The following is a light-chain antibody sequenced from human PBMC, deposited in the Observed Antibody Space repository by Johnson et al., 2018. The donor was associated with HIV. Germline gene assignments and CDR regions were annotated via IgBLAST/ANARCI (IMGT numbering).Light chain of an antibody. CDR2: ENN. V-gene: IGLV1-51*01. Sequence: QSVLTQPPSVSAAPGHNVSISCSGSSSNIGDNYISWYQQLPGAAPKLLIYENNKRPSGIPDRFSGSKSGTSATLGITGLQTGDEADYYCGTWDSSLSAGPYVFGTGTKVTVL. J-gene: IGLJ1*01. CDR1: SSNIGDNY. CDR3: GTWDSSLSAGPYV.